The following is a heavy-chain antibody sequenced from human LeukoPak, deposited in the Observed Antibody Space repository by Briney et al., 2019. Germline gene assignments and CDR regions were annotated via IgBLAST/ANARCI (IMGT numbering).Heavy chain of an antibody. J-gene: IGHJ4*02. CDR2: ISWNSGSI. V-gene: IGHV3-9*01. CDR3: ARVSVDCSSTSCYPGDPYSYGSRFDY. Sequence: PGRSLRLSCAASGFTFDDYAMHWVRQAPGKGLEWVSGISWNSGSIGYADSVKGRFTISRDNAKNSLYLQMNSLRAEDTAVYYCARVSVDCSSTSCYPGDPYSYGSRFDYWGQGTLVTVSS. CDR1: GFTFDDYA. D-gene: IGHD2-2*01.